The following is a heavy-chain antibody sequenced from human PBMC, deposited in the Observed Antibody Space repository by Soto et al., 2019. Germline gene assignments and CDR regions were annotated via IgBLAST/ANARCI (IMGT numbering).Heavy chain of an antibody. CDR3: AKPPFMNGPSPYYFDY. D-gene: IGHD2-8*01. V-gene: IGHV3-30*18. CDR2: ISYDGSNK. Sequence: QVQLVESGGGVVQPGRSLRLSCAASGFTFSSYGMHWVRQAPGKGLEWVAVISYDGSNKYYADSVKGRFTISRDNSKNTLYLQMNSLRADDTAVYYCAKPPFMNGPSPYYFDYWGQGTLVTVSS. CDR1: GFTFSSYG. J-gene: IGHJ4*02.